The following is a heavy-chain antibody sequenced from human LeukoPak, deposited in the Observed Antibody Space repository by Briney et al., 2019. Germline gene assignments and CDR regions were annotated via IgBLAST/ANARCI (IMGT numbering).Heavy chain of an antibody. J-gene: IGHJ4*02. D-gene: IGHD3-3*01. CDR3: ARVGYDFWSGYAY. V-gene: IGHV1-69*13. CDR1: GGTFSSYA. CDR2: IIPIFGTA. Sequence: ASVKVSCKASGGTFSSYAISWVRQAPGQGLEWMGGIIPIFGTANYAQKFQGRVTITADESTSTAYMELSSLRSEDTTVYYCARVGYDFWSGYAYWGQGTLVTVSS.